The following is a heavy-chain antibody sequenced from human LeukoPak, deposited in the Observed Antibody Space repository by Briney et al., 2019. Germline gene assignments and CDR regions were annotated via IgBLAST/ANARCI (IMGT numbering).Heavy chain of an antibody. V-gene: IGHV4-38-2*01. CDR3: ARHEPTGGNWFDS. CDR2: IYHSGTS. Sequence: SETLSLTCAVSGYSITSGYYWGWIRQPPGKGLEGIGGIYHSGTSYYNPSLKSRVTISVDTSKNHFSLKLTRVTAADTAIYYCARHEPTGGNWFDSWGQGTLVTVSS. J-gene: IGHJ5*01. CDR1: GYSITSGYY. D-gene: IGHD4-17*01.